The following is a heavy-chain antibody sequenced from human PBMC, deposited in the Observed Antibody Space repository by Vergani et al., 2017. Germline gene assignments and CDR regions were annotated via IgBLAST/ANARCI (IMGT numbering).Heavy chain of an antibody. J-gene: IGHJ4*02. CDR3: GRGSDNYN. V-gene: IGHV3-23*01. CDR2: IKNTGDST. CDR1: GFTFSSHA. D-gene: IGHD5-24*01. Sequence: EVQLLQSEGAVVQPGGSLRLSCVASGFTFSSHAMSWVRQGHGQGLEWFSSIKNTGDSTHYADSVKGRFTISRDNAKNTLYLQMNSLRVEDTAVYYCGRGSDNYNWGQGTLVTVSS.